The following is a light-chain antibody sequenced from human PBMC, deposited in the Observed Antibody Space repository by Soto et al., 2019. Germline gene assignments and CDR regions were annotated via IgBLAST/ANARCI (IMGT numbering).Light chain of an antibody. J-gene: IGKJ5*01. CDR2: GAS. CDR3: QQYGTSEII. CDR1: QSASTN. V-gene: IGKV3D-15*01. Sequence: EIVMTQSPATLSVSPGQRATLSCRASQSASTNLAWYQQKPGQAPRLLIYGASTRATGVPARFSGSGSGTDFTLTISRLEPEDFAVYYCQQYGTSEIIFGQGTRLEIK.